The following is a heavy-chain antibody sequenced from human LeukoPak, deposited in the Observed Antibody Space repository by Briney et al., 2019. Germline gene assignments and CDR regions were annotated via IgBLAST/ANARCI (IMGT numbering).Heavy chain of an antibody. CDR2: IIPIFGTA. D-gene: IGHD3-10*01. CDR3: ARVALWFGAATRDYYYGMDV. CDR1: GGTFSSYA. J-gene: IGHJ6*02. Sequence: SVKVSCKASGGTFSSYAISWVRQAPGQGLEWMGGIIPIFGTANYAQKFQGRVTITADESTSTAYMELSSLRSEDTAVYYCARVALWFGAATRDYYYGMDVWGQGTTVTVSS. V-gene: IGHV1-69*13.